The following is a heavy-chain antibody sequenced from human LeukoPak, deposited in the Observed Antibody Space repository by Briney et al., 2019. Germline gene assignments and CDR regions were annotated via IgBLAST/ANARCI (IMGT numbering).Heavy chain of an antibody. CDR3: AALYGDQNVNADY. J-gene: IGHJ4*02. CDR2: VYSSGNT. V-gene: IGHV4-4*07. Sequence: RASETLFLTCAVSGGSISTFSWTWIRQPAGKGLEWVGRVYSSGNTNYNPSLKSRVTMSVDTSKNHFSLKLTSVTAADTAVYYCAALYGDQNVNADYWGQGTLVTVSS. CDR1: GGSISTFS. D-gene: IGHD4-17*01.